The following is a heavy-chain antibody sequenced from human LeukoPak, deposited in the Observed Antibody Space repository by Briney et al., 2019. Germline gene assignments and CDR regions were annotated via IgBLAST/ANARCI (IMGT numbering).Heavy chain of an antibody. CDR1: GVSISSSNSY. V-gene: IGHV4-39*01. Sequence: SETLSLTCTVSGVSISSSNSYWGWIRQPPGKGLEWIGSIYYSGNTYYNPSLKSRVTISVDTSKNQLSVKLYSVTAADTAVYFCARPAGWLPRYYFEYWGQGTLVTVSS. CDR3: ARPAGWLPRYYFEY. CDR2: IYYSGNT. J-gene: IGHJ4*02. D-gene: IGHD5-24*01.